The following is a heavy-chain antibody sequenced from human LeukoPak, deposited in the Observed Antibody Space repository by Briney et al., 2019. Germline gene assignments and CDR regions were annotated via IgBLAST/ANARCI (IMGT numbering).Heavy chain of an antibody. J-gene: IGHJ4*02. CDR3: ARAGLNLLYRRTYYFDY. CDR2: IDHSGST. V-gene: IGHV4-34*01. Sequence: SETLSLTCAVYGGSFSGYYWSWIRLPPGKGLEWIGEIDHSGSTNYNPSLKSRVTISVDTSKNQFSLKLSSVTAADTAVYYCARAGLNLLYRRTYYFDYWGQGTLVTVSS. CDR1: GGSFSGYY. D-gene: IGHD2-2*02.